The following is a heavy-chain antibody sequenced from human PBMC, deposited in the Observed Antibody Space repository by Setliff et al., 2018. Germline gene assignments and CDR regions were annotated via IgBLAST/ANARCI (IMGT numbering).Heavy chain of an antibody. V-gene: IGHV4-39*01. CDR1: GGSISSSSYY. Sequence: SETLSLTCTVSGGSISSSSYYWGWIRQPPGKGLEWIGSIYRTGTTHYNPSLKSRVTMSLDTSKNQFALKLSSVTAADTAVYYCARQSVRGLAVNNWFDPWGQGTLVTVSS. CDR2: IYRTGTT. J-gene: IGHJ5*02. CDR3: ARQSVRGLAVNNWFDP. D-gene: IGHD2-15*01.